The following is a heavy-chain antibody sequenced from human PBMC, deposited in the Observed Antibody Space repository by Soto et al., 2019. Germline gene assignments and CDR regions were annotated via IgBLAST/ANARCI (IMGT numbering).Heavy chain of an antibody. CDR2: IIPIFGTA. J-gene: IGHJ6*02. CDR3: ASSVAKYYHYGMDV. Sequence: QVQLVQSGAEVKKPGSSVKVSCKASGGTFSSYAISWVRQAPGQGLEWMGGIIPIFGTANYAQKFQGTVTITADQSTSTAYMELSSLRSEDTAVYYSASSVAKYYHYGMDVLGQGTTVTVSS. CDR1: GGTFSSYA. D-gene: IGHD5-12*01. V-gene: IGHV1-69*12.